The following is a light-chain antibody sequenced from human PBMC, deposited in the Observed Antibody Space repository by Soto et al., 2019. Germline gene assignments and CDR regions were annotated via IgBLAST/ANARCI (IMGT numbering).Light chain of an antibody. CDR1: QSILHSPNNKDA. V-gene: IGKV4-1*01. CDR2: WAS. J-gene: IGKJ1*01. Sequence: DIVMTQSPDSLAVSLGERATINCKSSQSILHSPNNKDALTWYQQKPGQPPKLLINWASTRASGVPDRFSGAGSGTDFTLTISSLQAEDVAVYYCQQFYTTPTFGQGTRVEIK. CDR3: QQFYTTPT.